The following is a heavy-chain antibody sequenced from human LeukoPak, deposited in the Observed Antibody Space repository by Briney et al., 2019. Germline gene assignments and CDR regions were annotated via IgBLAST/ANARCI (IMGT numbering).Heavy chain of an antibody. CDR3: ARDYYDSSEAVDI. D-gene: IGHD3-22*01. V-gene: IGHV4-59*01. CDR2: IYYSRST. CDR1: GGSISSYY. J-gene: IGHJ3*02. Sequence: SETLSLTCTVSGGSISSYYWSWIRQPPGKGLEWIGYIYYSRSTNYNPSLKSRVTISVDTSKNQFSLKLSSVTAADTAVYYRARDYYDSSEAVDIWGQGTMVTVSS.